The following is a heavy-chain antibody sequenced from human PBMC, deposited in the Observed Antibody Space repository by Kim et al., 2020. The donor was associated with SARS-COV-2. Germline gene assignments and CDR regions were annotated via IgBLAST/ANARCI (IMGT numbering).Heavy chain of an antibody. V-gene: IGHV3-21*01. CDR2: ISSSSSYI. J-gene: IGHJ4*02. CDR1: GFTFSSYS. D-gene: IGHD1-1*01. CDR3: ARARTTNWIDVGD. Sequence: GGSLRLSCTASGFTFSSYSMNWVRQAPGKGLEWVSSISSSSSYIYYADSVKGRFTISRDNAKNSLYLQMNSLRAEDTAVYYCARARTTNWIDVGDWGQGTLVTVSS.